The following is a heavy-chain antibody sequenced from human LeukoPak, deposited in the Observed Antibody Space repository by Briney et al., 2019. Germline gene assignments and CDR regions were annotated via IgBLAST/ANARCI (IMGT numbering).Heavy chain of an antibody. J-gene: IGHJ4*02. V-gene: IGHV1-24*01. CDR1: GYTLSELS. CDR3: ATREMGATTDFDY. Sequence: ASVKVSCKVSGYTLSELSMHWVRQAPGKGLEWMGGFDLEDGETIYAQKFQGRVTMTEDTFTDTAYMELSSLRSEDTAVYYCATREMGATTDFDYWGQGTLVTVSS. D-gene: IGHD1-26*01. CDR2: FDLEDGET.